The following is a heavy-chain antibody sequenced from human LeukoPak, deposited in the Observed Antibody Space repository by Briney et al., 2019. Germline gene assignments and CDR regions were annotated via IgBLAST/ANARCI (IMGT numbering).Heavy chain of an antibody. D-gene: IGHD6-13*01. J-gene: IGHJ3*02. CDR3: AKAFREYGSSTYSSFDI. CDR1: GFTFSSYA. V-gene: IGHV3-23*01. CDR2: ITGTT. Sequence: GESLRLSCAASGFTFSSYAMSWVRQAPGKGLQWVSTITGTTHYADSVRGRSTISRDNSKNILYLQMNSLSTEDTAIYYCAKAFREYGSSTYSSFDIWGQGTMVTVSS.